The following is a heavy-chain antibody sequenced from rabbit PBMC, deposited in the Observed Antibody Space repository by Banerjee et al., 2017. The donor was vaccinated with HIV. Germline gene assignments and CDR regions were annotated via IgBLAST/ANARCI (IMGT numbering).Heavy chain of an antibody. CDR2: ISDGTGST. Sequence: QSLEESGGDLVKPGASLTLTCTAYGFTLSSYWVCWVRQAPGKGLEWIACISDGTGSTYYATWAKGRFTISKTSSTTVTLQMTSLTAADTATYFCARSNDWGLEYFHLWGPGTLVTVS. V-gene: IGHV1S40*01. CDR1: GFTLSSYW. J-gene: IGHJ4*01. CDR3: ARSNDWGLEYFHL. D-gene: IGHD4-1*01.